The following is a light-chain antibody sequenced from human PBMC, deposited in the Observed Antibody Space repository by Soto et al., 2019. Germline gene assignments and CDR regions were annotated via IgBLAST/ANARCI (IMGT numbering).Light chain of an antibody. CDR2: AAS. J-gene: IGKJ5*01. Sequence: EIRVTQSAASLSASIGDRVTITCRASQSISSYLNWYQQKPGKAPKLLIYAASSLQSGVPSRFSGSGSGTDFTLTISSLQPEDFATYYCQQSYSTPPITFAQGTRLEIK. V-gene: IGKV1-39*01. CDR1: QSISSY. CDR3: QQSYSTPPIT.